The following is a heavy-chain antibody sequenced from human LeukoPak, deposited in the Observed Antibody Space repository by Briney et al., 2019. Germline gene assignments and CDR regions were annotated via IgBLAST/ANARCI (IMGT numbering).Heavy chain of an antibody. J-gene: IGHJ4*02. CDR1: GFTFSSYG. CDR3: ARTALAFDY. V-gene: IGHV3-48*04. D-gene: IGHD2-21*02. Sequence: GRSLRLSCAASGFTFSSYGMHWVRQAPGKGLEWVSYISSSGGIIYYADSVKGRFTISRDNAKNSLYLQMNSLRAEDTAVYYCARTALAFDYWGQGTLVTVSS. CDR2: ISSSGGII.